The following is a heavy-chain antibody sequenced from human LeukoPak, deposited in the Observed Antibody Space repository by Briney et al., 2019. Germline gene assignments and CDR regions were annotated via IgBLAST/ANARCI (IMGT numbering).Heavy chain of an antibody. D-gene: IGHD4-11*01. J-gene: IGHJ4*02. CDR1: GFTFSNYA. V-gene: IGHV3-23*01. Sequence: PGGSLRLSCEASGFTFSNYAMSWVRQAPGKGLEWVSSISNSGGTTYYADSVKGRFTISRDNAKNSLYLQMNSLRAEDTAFYYCTKDKTDYLFDYWGQGTLVTVSS. CDR3: TKDKTDYLFDY. CDR2: ISNSGGTT.